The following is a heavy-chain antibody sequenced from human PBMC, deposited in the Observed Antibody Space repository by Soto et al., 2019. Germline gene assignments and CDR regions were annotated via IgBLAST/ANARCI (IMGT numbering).Heavy chain of an antibody. V-gene: IGHV4-59*01. CDR2: VYYTGST. Sequence: PSETLSLTXAVYGGSFSGYYWSWIRQSPGKGLEWLGYVYYTGSTNYSPSLRSRVSISVDTSKNEFSLRLSSVTAADTAVYFCARSVAVPGAHIDYWGQGTQVTVSS. CDR1: GGSFSGYY. D-gene: IGHD6-19*01. CDR3: ARSVAVPGAHIDY. J-gene: IGHJ4*02.